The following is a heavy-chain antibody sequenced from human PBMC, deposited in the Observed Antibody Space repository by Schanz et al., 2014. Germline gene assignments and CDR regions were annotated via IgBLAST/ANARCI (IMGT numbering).Heavy chain of an antibody. J-gene: IGHJ3*02. V-gene: IGHV3-30*02. D-gene: IGHD6-19*01. CDR1: GFTFSTYG. Sequence: QVQLVESGGGVVQPGGSLRLSCAASGFTFSTYGMHWVRQAPGKGLEWVAFIRDDGTYQNYADSIKGRFTLSRDNSKNTVYLQMNSLRAEDTALYFCATDYSGGGCHIWGQGTMVTVSS. CDR3: ATDYSGGGCHI. CDR2: IRDDGTYQ.